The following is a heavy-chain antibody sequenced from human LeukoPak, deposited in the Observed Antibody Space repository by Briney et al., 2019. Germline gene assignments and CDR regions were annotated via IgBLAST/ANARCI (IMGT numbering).Heavy chain of an antibody. CDR2: IWYDGSNK. CDR1: GFTFSSYG. D-gene: IGHD2-2*01. CDR3: ARAEYQLLWLREYYYYGMDV. V-gene: IGHV3-33*01. J-gene: IGHJ6*04. Sequence: GGSLRLSCAASGFTFSSYGMHWVRQAPGKGLEWVAVIWYDGSNKYYADSVKGRFTISRDNSKNTLYLQMNSLRDEDTAVYYCARAEYQLLWLREYYYYGMDVWGKGTTVTVSS.